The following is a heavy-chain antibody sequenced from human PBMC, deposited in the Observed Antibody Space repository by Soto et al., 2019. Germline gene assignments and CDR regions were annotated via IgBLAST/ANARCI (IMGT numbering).Heavy chain of an antibody. CDR3: ARDWSGWNYGMDV. CDR1: GYTFTSYG. V-gene: IGHV1-18*01. Sequence: ASVKVSCKASGYTFTSYGISWVRQAPGQGLEWMGWISAYNGNTNYAQKLQGRVTMTTDTSTRTAYMELRSLRSDDTAVYYCARDWSGWNYGMDVWGQGTTVTVSS. D-gene: IGHD3-3*01. J-gene: IGHJ6*02. CDR2: ISAYNGNT.